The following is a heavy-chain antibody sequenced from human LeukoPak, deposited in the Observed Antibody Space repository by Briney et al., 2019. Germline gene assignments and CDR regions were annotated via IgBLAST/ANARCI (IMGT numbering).Heavy chain of an antibody. J-gene: IGHJ4*02. CDR2: IIPIFGTA. CDR1: GGTFSSYA. Sequence: AASVKVSCKASGGTFSSYAISWVRQAPGQGLEWMGGIIPIFGTANYAQKFRGRVTITADKSTRTAYMELSSLRSEDTAVYYCERDSGNDFGANWGQGTLVTVSS. D-gene: IGHD4-17*01. V-gene: IGHV1-69*06. CDR3: ERDSGNDFGAN.